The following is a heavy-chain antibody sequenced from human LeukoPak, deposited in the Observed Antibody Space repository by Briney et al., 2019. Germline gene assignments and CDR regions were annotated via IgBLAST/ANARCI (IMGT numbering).Heavy chain of an antibody. CDR3: ARTYSGGQGAYY. V-gene: IGHV4-34*01. Sequence: PSETLSLTCAVYGGSFSGYYWSWIRQPPGKGLEWIGEINHSGSTNKSRVTISVDTSKNRFSLKLNSVTAADTAVYYCARTYSGGQGAYYWGQGTLVTVSS. D-gene: IGHD6-25*01. CDR1: GGSFSGYY. J-gene: IGHJ4*02. CDR2: INHSGST.